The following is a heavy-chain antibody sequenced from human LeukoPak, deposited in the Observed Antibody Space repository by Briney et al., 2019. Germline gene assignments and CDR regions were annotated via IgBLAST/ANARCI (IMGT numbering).Heavy chain of an antibody. Sequence: PSETLSLICTVSGGSISSSSYYWGWIRQPPGKGLEWIGSIYYSGSTYYNPSLKSRVTISVDTSKNQFSLKLSSVTAADTAVYYCARLEDGDYVNYWGQGTLVTVSS. CDR2: IYYSGST. CDR1: GGSISSSSYY. D-gene: IGHD4-17*01. CDR3: ARLEDGDYVNY. V-gene: IGHV4-39*01. J-gene: IGHJ4*02.